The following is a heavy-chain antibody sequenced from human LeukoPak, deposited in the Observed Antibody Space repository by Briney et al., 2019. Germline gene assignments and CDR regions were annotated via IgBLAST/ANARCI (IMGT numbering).Heavy chain of an antibody. J-gene: IGHJ3*02. CDR3: ARDLSGYYYDSSGPI. CDR1: GFTFSSYS. D-gene: IGHD3-22*01. Sequence: RGSLRLSCAASGFTFSSYSMNWVRQAPGKGLEWVSSISSSSYIYYADSVKGRFTISRDNAKNSLYLQMNSLRAEDTAVYYCARDLSGYYYDSSGPIWGQGTMVTVSS. V-gene: IGHV3-21*01. CDR2: ISSSSYI.